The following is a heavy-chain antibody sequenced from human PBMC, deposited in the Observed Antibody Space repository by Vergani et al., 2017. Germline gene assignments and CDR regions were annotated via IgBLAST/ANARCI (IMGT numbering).Heavy chain of an antibody. D-gene: IGHD1-7*01. CDR3: ATHIHWNFPDFDF. Sequence: QVQLVQSGAELKKPGASVSVSCKGSSHTFQTYGISWVRQAPGKGLEWMAWIRPYTGHTIYAQKFHGRVTMTRDTSINTAYMELGRLRSDDTAVYFCATHIHWNFPDFDFWGRGTLVTVSS. V-gene: IGHV1-18*01. CDR1: SHTFQTYG. J-gene: IGHJ4*02. CDR2: IRPYTGHT.